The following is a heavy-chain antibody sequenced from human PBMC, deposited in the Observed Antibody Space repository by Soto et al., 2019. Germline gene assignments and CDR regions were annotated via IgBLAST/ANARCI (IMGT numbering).Heavy chain of an antibody. CDR1: GFTFSSYA. CDR3: ARDSDGPPQFDP. Sequence: QVQLVESGGGVVQPGRSLRLSCAASGFTFSSYAMHWVRQAPGKGLEWVAVISYDGSNKYYADSVKGRFTISRDNSKNTLYLQMNSLRAEDTAVYYCARDSDGPPQFDPWGQGTLVTVSS. CDR2: ISYDGSNK. J-gene: IGHJ5*02. V-gene: IGHV3-30-3*01.